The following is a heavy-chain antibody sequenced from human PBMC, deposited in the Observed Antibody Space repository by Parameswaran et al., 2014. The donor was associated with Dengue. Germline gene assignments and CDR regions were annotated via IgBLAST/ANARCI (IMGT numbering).Heavy chain of an antibody. CDR2: ISSSSSYI. CDR3: ASLAGAFDI. V-gene: IGHV3-21*01. J-gene: IGHJ3*02. Sequence: VRQMPGKGLEWVSSISSSSSYIYYADSVKGRFTISRDNAKNSLYLQMNSLRAEDTAVYYCASLAGAFDIWGQGTMVTVSS. D-gene: IGHD3-16*01.